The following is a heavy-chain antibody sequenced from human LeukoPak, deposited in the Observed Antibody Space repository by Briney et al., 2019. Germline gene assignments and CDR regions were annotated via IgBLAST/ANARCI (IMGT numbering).Heavy chain of an antibody. CDR2: INHNGNMN. CDR3: ARGVPYDSWSGPHYSDY. D-gene: IGHD3-3*01. J-gene: IGHJ4*02. V-gene: IGHV3-7*01. CDR1: GFTFSSYW. Sequence: GGSLRLSCAASGFTFSSYWMNWARQAPGKGLEWVASINHNGNMNYYVDSVKGRFTISRDNAKNSLYLQMSNLRAEDTAVYYCARGVPYDSWSGPHYSDYWGQGTLVTVSS.